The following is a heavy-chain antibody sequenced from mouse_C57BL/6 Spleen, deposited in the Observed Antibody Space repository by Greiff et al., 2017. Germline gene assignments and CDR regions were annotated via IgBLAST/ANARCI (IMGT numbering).Heavy chain of an antibody. D-gene: IGHD2-5*01. Sequence: QVQLQQSGAELVKPGASVKLSCKASGYTFTEYTIHWVKQRSGQGLEWIGWFYPGSGSIKYNEKFKDKATLTADKSSSTVYMELSRLTSEDSAVYCCARHEDPLYYSKGAWFAYWGQGTLVTVSA. J-gene: IGHJ3*01. V-gene: IGHV1-62-2*01. CDR2: FYPGSGSI. CDR3: ARHEDPLYYSKGAWFAY. CDR1: GYTFTEYT.